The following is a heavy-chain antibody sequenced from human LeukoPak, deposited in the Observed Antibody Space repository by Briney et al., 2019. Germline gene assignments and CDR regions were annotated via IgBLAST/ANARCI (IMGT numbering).Heavy chain of an antibody. CDR3: AREIRGVGNFDP. CDR1: GFAFSSYW. J-gene: IGHJ5*02. CDR2: IDQDGSSQ. Sequence: HPGGSLRLSCAASGFAFSSYWASWVRQAPGKGLEWVANIDQDGSSQNYVDSVRGRFTISRDNAKNSVYLQMNSLRAEDTAVYYCAREIRGVGNFDPWGQGTLVTVSS. D-gene: IGHD3-10*01. V-gene: IGHV3-7*03.